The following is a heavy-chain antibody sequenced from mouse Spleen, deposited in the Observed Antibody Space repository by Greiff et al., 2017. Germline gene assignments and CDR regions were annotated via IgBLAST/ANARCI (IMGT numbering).Heavy chain of an antibody. CDR3: AREKRTYYYGSSYGPYAMDY. V-gene: IGHV1-77*01. Sequence: LVESGAELVKPGASVKISCKASGYTFTDYYINWVKQRPGQGLEWIGKIGPGSGSTYYNEKFKGKATLTADKSSSTAYMQLSSLTSEDSAVYFCAREKRTYYYGSSYGPYAMDYWGQGTSVTVSS. CDR1: GYTFTDYY. D-gene: IGHD1-1*01. J-gene: IGHJ4*01. CDR2: IGPGSGST.